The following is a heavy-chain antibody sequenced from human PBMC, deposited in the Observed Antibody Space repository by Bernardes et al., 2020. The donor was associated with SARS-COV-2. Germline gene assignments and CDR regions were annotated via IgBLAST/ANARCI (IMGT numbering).Heavy chain of an antibody. Sequence: GGSLRLSCAGSGVTFSGYTMDWVRQAPGKGLEWVASIGSTGVHMFYADSVKGRFTISRDNAKNSLYLQMNSLRDEDTAVYYCAKEIRGFSGYDYCGQGTLVTVSS. CDR3: AKEIRGFSGYDY. CDR1: GVTFSGYT. V-gene: IGHV3-21*01. CDR2: IGSTGVHM. D-gene: IGHD5-12*01. J-gene: IGHJ4*02.